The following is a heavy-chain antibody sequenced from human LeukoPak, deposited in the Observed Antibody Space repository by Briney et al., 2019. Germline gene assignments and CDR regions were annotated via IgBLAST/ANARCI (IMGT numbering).Heavy chain of an antibody. V-gene: IGHV3-30-3*01. CDR3: AGWTTVTTPVDY. CDR2: ISYDGSNK. D-gene: IGHD4-17*01. Sequence: SLRLSCAASGFTFSSYAMHWVRQAPGKGLEWVAVISYDGSNKYYADSVKGRFTISRDNSKNTLYLQMNSLRAEDTAVYYCAGWTTVTTPVDYWGQGTLVTVSS. CDR1: GFTFSSYA. J-gene: IGHJ4*02.